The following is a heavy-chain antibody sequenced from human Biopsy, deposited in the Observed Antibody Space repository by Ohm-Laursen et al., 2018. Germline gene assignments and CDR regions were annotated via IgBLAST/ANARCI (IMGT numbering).Heavy chain of an antibody. D-gene: IGHD2-8*01. J-gene: IGHJ4*02. CDR2: INFKTGAT. V-gene: IGHV1-2*02. Sequence: ASVNASCKASSYTFTDYNIHWMRQAPGQGLEWLGYINFKTGATNYAQKFQGTVTMTRDTSISTAYLALGSLRSADTAIYYCARDPLNGHKHFDYWGQGTLVTVSS. CDR3: ARDPLNGHKHFDY. CDR1: SYTFTDYN.